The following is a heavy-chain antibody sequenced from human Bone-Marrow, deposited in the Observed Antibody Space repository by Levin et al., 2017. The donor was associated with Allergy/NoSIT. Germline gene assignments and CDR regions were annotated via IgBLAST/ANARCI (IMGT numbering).Heavy chain of an antibody. V-gene: IGHV4-30-4*01. CDR3: ARMAPGGEYDY. CDR1: GGSVSNGDFY. D-gene: IGHD3-10*01. Sequence: PSETLSLTCTVSGGSVSNGDFYWSWIRQPPGTALEWIGYIHYSGSTFYNPSLKSRLTISEDTSDNHFSLNLRSVTAADTAVYFCARMAPGGEYDYWGRGTLVTVSS. CDR2: IHYSGST. J-gene: IGHJ4*02.